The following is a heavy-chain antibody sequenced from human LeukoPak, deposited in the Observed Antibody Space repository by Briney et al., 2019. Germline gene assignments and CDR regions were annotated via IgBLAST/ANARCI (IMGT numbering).Heavy chain of an antibody. Sequence: ASVKVSCKASGGTFSSYTISWVRQAPGQGLEWMRRIIPILGIANYAQKFQGRVTITADKSTSTAYMELSSLRSEDTAVYYCAREPSKRIPPPPGYGGHNWFEPRGQGTLVTVSS. D-gene: IGHD4-23*01. J-gene: IGHJ5*02. V-gene: IGHV1-69*04. CDR2: IIPILGIA. CDR1: GGTFSSYT. CDR3: AREPSKRIPPPPGYGGHNWFEP.